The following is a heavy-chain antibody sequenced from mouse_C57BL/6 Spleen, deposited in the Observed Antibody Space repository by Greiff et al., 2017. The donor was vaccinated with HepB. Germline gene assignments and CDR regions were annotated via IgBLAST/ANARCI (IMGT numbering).Heavy chain of an antibody. D-gene: IGHD1-1*01. Sequence: EVHLVESGGGLVKPGGSLKLSCAASGFTFSDYGMHWVRQAPEKGLEWVAYISSGSSTIYYADTVKGRFTISRDNAKNTLFLQMTSLRSEDTAMYYCARPNYYGSSEFAYWGKGTLVTVSA. J-gene: IGHJ3*01. CDR3: ARPNYYGSSEFAY. V-gene: IGHV5-17*01. CDR1: GFTFSDYG. CDR2: ISSGSSTI.